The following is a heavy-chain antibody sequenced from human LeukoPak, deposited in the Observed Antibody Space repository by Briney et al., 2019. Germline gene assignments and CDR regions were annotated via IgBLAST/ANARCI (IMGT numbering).Heavy chain of an antibody. J-gene: IGHJ5*02. CDR2: IYYSGST. CDR3: ARDTKYQLPYGWFDP. CDR1: GGSISSGDYY. Sequence: PSETLSLTCTVSGGSISSGDYYWSWIRQPPGKGLEWIGYIYYSGSTYYNPSLKSRVTISVDTSKNQFSPKLSSVTAADTAVYYCARDTKYQLPYGWFDPWGQGTLVTVSS. V-gene: IGHV4-30-4*01. D-gene: IGHD2-2*01.